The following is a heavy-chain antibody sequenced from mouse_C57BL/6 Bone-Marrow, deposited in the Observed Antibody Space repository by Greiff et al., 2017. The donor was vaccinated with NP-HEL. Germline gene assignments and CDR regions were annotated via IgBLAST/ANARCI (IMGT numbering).Heavy chain of an antibody. J-gene: IGHJ2*01. V-gene: IGHV1-69*01. CDR2: IDPSDSYT. CDR3: ARSGCDEDY. Sequence: QVQLQQPGAELVMPGASVKLSCKASGYTFTSYWLHWVKQRPGQGLEWIGEIDPSDSYTNYNQKFKGKSTLTVDKSSSTAYMQLSSLTSEDAAVYYCARSGCDEDYWGQGTTLTVSS. CDR1: GYTFTSYW. D-gene: IGHD3-2*02.